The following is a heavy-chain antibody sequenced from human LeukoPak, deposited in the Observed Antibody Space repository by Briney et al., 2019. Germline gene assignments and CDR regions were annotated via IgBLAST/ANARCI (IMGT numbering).Heavy chain of an antibody. J-gene: IGHJ4*02. V-gene: IGHV3-33*01. CDR1: GFTFSSYG. CDR3: AREITMVRGVIILGYFDY. CDR2: MWYDGSNK. Sequence: GGSLRLSCAASGFTFSSYGMHWVRQAPGKGLEWVAVMWYDGSNKYYADSVKGRFTISRDNSKNTLYLQMNSLRAEDTAVYYCAREITMVRGVIILGYFDYWGQGTLVTVSS. D-gene: IGHD3-10*01.